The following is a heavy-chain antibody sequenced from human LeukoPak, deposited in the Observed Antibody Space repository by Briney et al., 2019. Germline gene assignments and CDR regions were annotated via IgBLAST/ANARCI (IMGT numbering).Heavy chain of an antibody. J-gene: IGHJ4*02. CDR2: ISGNGDST. CDR3: ARDPGYAIYYFDS. V-gene: IGHV3-23*01. Sequence: GGSLRLSCAASGFTFNTYAMSWVRQAPGKGLEWVSTISGNGDSTFYADSVKGRFSISRDNSKNTLYLQMNTLRAEDTAIYYCARDPGYAIYYFDSGGKGPLATVSS. CDR1: GFTFNTYA. D-gene: IGHD3-9*01.